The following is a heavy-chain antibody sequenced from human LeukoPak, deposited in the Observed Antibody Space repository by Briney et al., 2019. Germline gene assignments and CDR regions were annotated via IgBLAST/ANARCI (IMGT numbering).Heavy chain of an antibody. D-gene: IGHD3-3*01. Sequence: ASVKVSCTASGYTFTSYDINWVRQTTGQGLEWMGWMNPNSGNTGYAQKFQGRVTMTRNTSISTAYMVLSSLRSDDTAVYYCARVDLDTYYDFWSGLGYWGQGTLVTVSS. CDR3: ARVDLDTYYDFWSGLGY. J-gene: IGHJ4*02. CDR2: MNPNSGNT. V-gene: IGHV1-8*01. CDR1: GYTFTSYD.